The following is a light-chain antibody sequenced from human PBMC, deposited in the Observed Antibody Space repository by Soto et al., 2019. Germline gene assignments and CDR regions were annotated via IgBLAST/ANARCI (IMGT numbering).Light chain of an antibody. CDR3: QQYGSSLFT. J-gene: IGKJ3*01. CDR2: GTS. Sequence: EIVLTQSPGTLSLSPGERPTLSCRASQSVGSKYLAWYQQKPGQAPRVLIYGTSIRASGVPERFSGGGSGTDFTLTITRLEPEDFAVYYCQQYGSSLFTFGPGTKVDFK. CDR1: QSVGSKY. V-gene: IGKV3-20*01.